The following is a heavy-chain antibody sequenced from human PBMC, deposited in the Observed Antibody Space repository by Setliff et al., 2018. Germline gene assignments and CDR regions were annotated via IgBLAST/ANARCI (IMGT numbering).Heavy chain of an antibody. CDR2: ISSSSSYI. V-gene: IGHV3-21*03. D-gene: IGHD6-13*01. J-gene: IGHJ6*02. Sequence: LRLSCAASGFTFSNYAMNWVRQAPGKGLEWVSSISSSSSYIYYADSVKGRFTISRDNAKNSLYLQMNSLKTEDTAVYYCTRVGRQLVYYYYGMDVWGQGTTVTVYS. CDR1: GFTFSNYA. CDR3: TRVGRQLVYYYYGMDV.